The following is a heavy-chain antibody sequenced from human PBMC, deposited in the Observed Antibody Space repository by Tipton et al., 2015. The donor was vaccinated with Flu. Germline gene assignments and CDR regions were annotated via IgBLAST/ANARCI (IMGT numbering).Heavy chain of an antibody. CDR3: AIFKNPGH. J-gene: IGHJ4*02. D-gene: IGHD2/OR15-2a*01. CDR2: INEDGSTT. CDR1: GFAFSSYW. V-gene: IGHV3-7*01. Sequence: SLRLSCAASGFAFSSYWVLWVRQAPGKGLEWVANINEDGSTTYYLGSVRGRFTISRDNARNSVLLQMNSLRVEDTALYYCAIFKNPGHWGQGTLVTVSS.